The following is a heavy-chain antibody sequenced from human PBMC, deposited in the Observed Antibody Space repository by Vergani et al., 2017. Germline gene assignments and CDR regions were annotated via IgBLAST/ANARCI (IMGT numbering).Heavy chain of an antibody. Sequence: QVQLQESGPGLVKPSETLSLTCTVSGGSISSYYWSWIRQPPGKGLEWIGYIYYSGSTKYNPSLKSRVTISVDTSKNQFSLKLSSVTAADTAVYYCARHHKTVVAGTDGPTGSFWDWGQGTLVTVSS. D-gene: IGHD6-19*01. CDR2: IYYSGST. CDR1: GGSISSYY. CDR3: ARHHKTVVAGTDGPTGSFWD. J-gene: IGHJ4*02. V-gene: IGHV4-59*08.